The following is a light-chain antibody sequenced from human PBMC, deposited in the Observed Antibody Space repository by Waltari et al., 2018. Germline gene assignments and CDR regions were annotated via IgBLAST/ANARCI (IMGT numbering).Light chain of an antibody. CDR1: SSNIAYNT. J-gene: IGLJ2*01. V-gene: IGLV1-44*01. CDR3: ASWDDSLVGPG. Sequence: QSVLTQPPSASGTPGQTVTISCSGSSSNIAYNTVTWYQQFPGAPPKLLIYSNSQRPSGGPDRFSASKSGTSASLVISRLQSEDEGDYYCASWDDSLVGPGFGGGTRLTVL. CDR2: SNS.